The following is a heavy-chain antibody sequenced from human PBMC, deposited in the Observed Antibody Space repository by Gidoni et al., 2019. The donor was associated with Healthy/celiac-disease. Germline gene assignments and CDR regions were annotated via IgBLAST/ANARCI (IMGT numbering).Heavy chain of an antibody. J-gene: IGHJ6*02. V-gene: IGHV3-30-3*01. CDR3: ARASTKGLRYYYYGMDV. CDR2: ISYDGSNK. CDR1: GFTFSRYA. Sequence: QVQLVESGGGVVQPGWSLRLSCAASGFTFSRYAMHWVSQAPGKGLEWVAVISYDGSNKYYADSVKVRFTISRDNSKNTLYLQMNSLRAEDTAVYYCARASTKGLRYYYYGMDVWGQGTTVTVSS. D-gene: IGHD2-2*01.